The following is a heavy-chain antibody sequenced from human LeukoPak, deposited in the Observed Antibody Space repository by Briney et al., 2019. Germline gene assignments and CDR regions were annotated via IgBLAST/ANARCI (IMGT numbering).Heavy chain of an antibody. Sequence: PGRSLRLSCAASGFTFSSYGMHWVRQAPGKGLEWVAVIIHDGSKKYYADSVKGRFTISRDNSKNTLYLQMNSLRAEDTAVYYCVKDCGRYYASGSSYFEYWGQGTLVTVSS. V-gene: IGHV3-30*18. D-gene: IGHD3-10*01. J-gene: IGHJ4*02. CDR2: IIHDGSKK. CDR1: GFTFSSYG. CDR3: VKDCGRYYASGSSYFEY.